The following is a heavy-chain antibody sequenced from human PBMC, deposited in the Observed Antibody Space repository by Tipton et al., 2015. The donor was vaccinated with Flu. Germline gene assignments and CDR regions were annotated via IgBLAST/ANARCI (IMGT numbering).Heavy chain of an antibody. V-gene: IGHV3-13*01. CDR1: GFTFSSYD. CDR3: AREGVRKGLDS. CDR2: IGSAGDT. Sequence: GSLRLSCAASGFTFSSYDMHWVRQATGKGLEWVSAIGSAGDTYYLDSVKGRFTISRDNAKNSLYLQMNSLRVGDTAVYYCAREGVRKGLDSWGQGTLVTVSS. J-gene: IGHJ4*02. D-gene: IGHD3-10*01.